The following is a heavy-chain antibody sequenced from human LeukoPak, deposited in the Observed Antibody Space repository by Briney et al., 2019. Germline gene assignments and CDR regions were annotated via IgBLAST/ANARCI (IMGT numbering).Heavy chain of an antibody. CDR3: ARTAARQDAFNI. CDR2: INPSGDST. J-gene: IGHJ3*02. V-gene: IGHV1-46*01. CDR1: GYTFTGYY. D-gene: IGHD6-25*01. Sequence: GASVTVSCKASGYTFTGYYMHWARQAPGQGLAWMGMINPSGDSTTYAQKFQDRVTMTRDTSTSTVYMELSSLISEDTAVYYCARTAARQDAFNIWGQGTMVTVSS.